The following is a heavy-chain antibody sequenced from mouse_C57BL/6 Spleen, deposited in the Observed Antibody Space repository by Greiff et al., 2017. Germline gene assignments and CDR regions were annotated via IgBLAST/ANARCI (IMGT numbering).Heavy chain of an antibody. J-gene: IGHJ1*03. CDR3: AREDYCGPRYFDV. CDR2: INPNYGTT. D-gene: IGHD1-1*01. CDR1: GYSFTDYN. V-gene: IGHV1-39*01. Sequence: VQLKQPGPELVKPGASVKISCKASGYSFTDYNMNWVKQSNGKSLEWIGVINPNYGTTSYNQKFKGKATLTVDQSSSTAYMQLNSLTSEDSAVYYCAREDYCGPRYFDVWGTGTTVTVSS.